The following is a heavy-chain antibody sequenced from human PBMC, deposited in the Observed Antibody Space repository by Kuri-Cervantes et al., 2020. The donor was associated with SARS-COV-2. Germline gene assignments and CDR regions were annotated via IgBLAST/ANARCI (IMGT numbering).Heavy chain of an antibody. D-gene: IGHD4-23*01. CDR1: GGSFSSYA. Sequence: SVKVSCKASGGSFSSYAISWVRQAPGQGLEWMGGIIPIFGTANYAQKSESRVTITADASTSTVYMEMSSLTFEDTAVYFCARYDGYGGSSELDITYFDWWGQGTLVTVSS. J-gene: IGHJ4*02. V-gene: IGHV1-69*13. CDR2: IIPIFGTA. CDR3: ARYDGYGGSSELDITYFDW.